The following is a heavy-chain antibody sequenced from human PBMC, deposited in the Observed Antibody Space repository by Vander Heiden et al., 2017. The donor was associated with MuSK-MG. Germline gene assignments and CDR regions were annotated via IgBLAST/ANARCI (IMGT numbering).Heavy chain of an antibody. CDR3: AKLVTY. J-gene: IGHJ4*02. D-gene: IGHD1-26*01. CDR2: ITGSGGST. CDR1: GFTFSSDA. Sequence: EVQLLESGGGLLQPGGSLRLSCVASGFTFSSDAMSWVRQAPGKGLEWVSTITGSGGSTFYADSVKGRFTISRDISKNTVYLQMDSLRADDTAVYYCAKLVTYWGQGTLVTVSS. V-gene: IGHV3-23*01.